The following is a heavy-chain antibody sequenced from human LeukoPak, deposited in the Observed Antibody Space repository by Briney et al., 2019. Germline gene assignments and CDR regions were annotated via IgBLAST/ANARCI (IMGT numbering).Heavy chain of an antibody. V-gene: IGHV6-1*01. Sequence: SQTLSLTCAISGDSVSRNTVAWNWIRQSPSRGLEWLGRTYYRSQWYSDYAESVKCRITINAHTSKNQFSLHLDSVTPDDTAVYYCARYQVSQGRETTPFDYWGQGTLVTVSS. D-gene: IGHD1-14*01. CDR3: ARYQVSQGRETTPFDY. CDR2: TYYRSQWYS. CDR1: GDSVSRNTVA. J-gene: IGHJ4*02.